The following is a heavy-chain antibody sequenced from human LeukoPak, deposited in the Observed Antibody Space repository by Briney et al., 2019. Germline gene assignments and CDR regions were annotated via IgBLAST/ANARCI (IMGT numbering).Heavy chain of an antibody. V-gene: IGHV4-34*01. CDR2: INHSGST. CDR3: ARGQTIVGATGDF. Sequence: SSETLSLTCAVYGGSFSGYYRSWIRQPPGKGLEWIGEINHSGSTNYNPSLKSRVTISVDTSKNQFSLKLSSVTAADTAVYYCARGQTIVGATGDFWGQGTLVTVSS. J-gene: IGHJ4*02. CDR1: GGSFSGYY. D-gene: IGHD1-26*01.